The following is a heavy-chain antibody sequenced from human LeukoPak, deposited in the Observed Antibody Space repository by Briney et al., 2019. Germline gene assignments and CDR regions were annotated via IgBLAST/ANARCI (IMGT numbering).Heavy chain of an antibody. CDR2: ISGSGGRT. V-gene: IGHV3-23*01. CDR1: GFISNSYA. CDR3: AKASSGWYGSAVDY. D-gene: IGHD6-19*01. J-gene: IGHJ4*02. Sequence: GGSLRLSCAASGFISNSYAMSWVRQAPGKGLEWVSGISGSGGRTYYADSVKGRFTISRDNSKNTLSLQMDTLRAEDTAVYYCAKASSGWYGSAVDYWGQGIWVTVSS.